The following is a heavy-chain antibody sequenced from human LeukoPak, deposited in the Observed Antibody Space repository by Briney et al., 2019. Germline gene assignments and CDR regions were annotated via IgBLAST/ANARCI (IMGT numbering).Heavy chain of an antibody. J-gene: IGHJ4*02. CDR2: INPNSGGT. V-gene: IGHV1-2*02. CDR3: ARDVRANGGKTPFDY. CDR1: GYTFTGYY. D-gene: IGHD4-23*01. Sequence: ASVKVSCKASGYTFTGYYMHWVRQAPGQGLEWMGGINPNSGGTNYAQKFQGRVTMTRDTAISTAYMELSRLRSDDTAVYYCARDVRANGGKTPFDYWGQGTLVTVSS.